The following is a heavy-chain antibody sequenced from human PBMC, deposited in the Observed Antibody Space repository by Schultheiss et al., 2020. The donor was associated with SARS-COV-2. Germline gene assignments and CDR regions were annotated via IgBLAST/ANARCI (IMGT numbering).Heavy chain of an antibody. D-gene: IGHD3-10*01. CDR1: GGSFSGYY. CDR2: IYYSGST. V-gene: IGHV4-34*01. J-gene: IGHJ6*02. CDR3: ARVSEQAVPVRGVILYYYYGMDV. Sequence: SETLSLTCAVYGGSFSGYYWGWIRQPPGKGLEWIGTIYYSGSTYYNPSLKSRVTISADTSKNQFSLQLNSVTPEDTAVYYCARVSEQAVPVRGVILYYYYGMDVWGQGTTVTVSS.